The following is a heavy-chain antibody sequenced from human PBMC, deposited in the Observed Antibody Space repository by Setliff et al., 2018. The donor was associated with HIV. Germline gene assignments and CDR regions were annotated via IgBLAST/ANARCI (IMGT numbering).Heavy chain of an antibody. CDR3: TTIQKLTTPVDY. CDR2: IKSKTDGGTT. V-gene: IGHV3-15*01. D-gene: IGHD4-17*01. CDR1: GFTFSNAW. J-gene: IGHJ4*02. Sequence: GGSLRLSCVASGFTFSNAWMSWVRQAPGKGLEWVGRIKSKTDGGTTDYAAPVKGRFTISRDDSKNTLYLQMNSLKTEDTAVYYCTTIQKLTTPVDYWGQGTLVTVSS.